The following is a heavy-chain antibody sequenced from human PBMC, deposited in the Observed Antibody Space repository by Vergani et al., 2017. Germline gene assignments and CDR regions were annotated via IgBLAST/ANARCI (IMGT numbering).Heavy chain of an antibody. D-gene: IGHD3-16*01. J-gene: IGHJ4*02. V-gene: IGHV3-73*01. CDR3: TRMGGLGEPFDY. CDR2: IRNKANNYAT. Sequence: VQLVESGGGVVQPGGSLKVSCAASGFTFSGSAMHWVRQASGKGLEWVGRIRNKANNYATAYAASVKGRFTISRDDAKNTTYLQMNSLKTEDTATYYCTRMGGLGEPFDYWGQGTLVTVSS. CDR1: GFTFSGSA.